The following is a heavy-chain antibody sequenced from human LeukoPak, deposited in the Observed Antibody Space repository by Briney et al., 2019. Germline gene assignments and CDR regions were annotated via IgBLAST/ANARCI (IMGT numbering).Heavy chain of an antibody. CDR1: GGSISSGNYY. D-gene: IGHD5-18*01. Sequence: SETLSLTCTVSGGSISSGNYYWGWIRQPPGKGLEWIGYISYSGSTYYNPSHKSRVTISIDTSKNQFSLKLSSVTAADTAVYYCARLGYSSSFDYWGQGTLVTVSS. J-gene: IGHJ4*02. V-gene: IGHV4-39*07. CDR3: ARLGYSSSFDY. CDR2: ISYSGST.